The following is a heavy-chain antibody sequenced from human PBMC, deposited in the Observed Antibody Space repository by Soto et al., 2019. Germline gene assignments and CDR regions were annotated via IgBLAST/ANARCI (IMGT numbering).Heavy chain of an antibody. CDR1: GFTFGGYG. J-gene: IGHJ4*02. CDR3: GRVQHPQWEISHYYFDY. V-gene: IGHV3-49*03. CDR2: IRSKAYYGTT. Sequence: SCTGSGFTFGGYGMSWFRQAPGKGLEWVGFIRSKAYYGTTEYAASVRGRFTISRDDSKSIAYLEMNSLDTEDTAVYYCGRVQHPQWEISHYYFDYWGRGTLVTSPQ. D-gene: IGHD1-1*01.